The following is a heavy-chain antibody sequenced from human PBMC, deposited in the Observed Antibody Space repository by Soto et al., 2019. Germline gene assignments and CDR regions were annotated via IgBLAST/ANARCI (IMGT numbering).Heavy chain of an antibody. Sequence: GGSLTLSCAASGLCFSSYCMHWVRQAPGKGLEWVAVISYDGSNKYYADSVKGRFTISRDNSKNTLYLQMNSLRAEDTAVYYCAKDLPRYYDILTGTFGRYGRDVWAQGTTLTISS. D-gene: IGHD3-9*01. CDR3: AKDLPRYYDILTGTFGRYGRDV. CDR2: ISYDGSNK. CDR1: GLCFSSYC. V-gene: IGHV3-30*18. J-gene: IGHJ6*02.